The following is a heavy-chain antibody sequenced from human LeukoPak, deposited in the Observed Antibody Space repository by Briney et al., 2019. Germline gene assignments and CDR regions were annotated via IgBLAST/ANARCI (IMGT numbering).Heavy chain of an antibody. D-gene: IGHD4/OR15-4a*01. V-gene: IGHV4-30-4*01. J-gene: IGHJ4*02. CDR3: ARLIGAPKHYFDY. CDR1: GGSISSGAYY. Sequence: PSQTLSLTCTVSGGSISSGAYYWSWIRQPPGKGLEWIGYIYYSGSTYYNPSLKSRVTISVDTSKNQFSLKLSSVTAADTAVYFCARLIGAPKHYFDYWGQGTLVTVSS. CDR2: IYYSGST.